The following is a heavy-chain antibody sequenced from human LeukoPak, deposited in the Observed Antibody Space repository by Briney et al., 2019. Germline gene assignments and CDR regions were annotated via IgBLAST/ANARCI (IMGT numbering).Heavy chain of an antibody. J-gene: IGHJ4*02. CDR1: GYTFTSYD. Sequence: ASVKVSCKASGYTFTSYDINWVRQATGQGLEWMGWMNPNSGNTGYAQKFQGRVTITRNTSISTAYMELSSLRSEDTAVYYCARGVGATQLYYFDYWGQGTLVTVSS. CDR3: ARGVGATQLYYFDY. CDR2: MNPNSGNT. D-gene: IGHD1-26*01. V-gene: IGHV1-8*03.